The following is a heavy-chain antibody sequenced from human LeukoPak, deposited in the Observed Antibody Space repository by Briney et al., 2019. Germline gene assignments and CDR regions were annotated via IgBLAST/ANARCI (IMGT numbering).Heavy chain of an antibody. D-gene: IGHD3-22*01. CDR2: ICSSGTDR. CDR1: GFTFSHYY. V-gene: IGHV3-11*01. Sequence: GGSLRLFCAASGFTFSHYYMSWIRQARGRGLEWVSYICSSGTDRYYTDSVEGRFTITRDNTKNSLFLEMNSLRAEDTAVYYCARIEGYLVVDNLHNVFAIWGQGTMVTVSS. J-gene: IGHJ3*02. CDR3: ARIEGYLVVDNLHNVFAI.